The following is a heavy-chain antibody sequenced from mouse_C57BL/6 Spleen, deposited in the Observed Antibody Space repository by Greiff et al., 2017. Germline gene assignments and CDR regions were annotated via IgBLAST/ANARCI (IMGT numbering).Heavy chain of an antibody. V-gene: IGHV1-42*01. D-gene: IGHD2-4*01. J-gene: IGHJ1*03. CDR2: INPSTGGT. Sequence: VQLQQSGPELVKPGASVKISCKASGYSFTGYYMNWVKQSPEKSLEWIGEINPSTGGTTYNPKFKAKATLTVDKSSSTAYMQLKNLTSEDSAVYDCARRGPLDDDRYFDVWGTGTTVTVSA. CDR1: GYSFTGYY. CDR3: ARRGPLDDDRYFDV.